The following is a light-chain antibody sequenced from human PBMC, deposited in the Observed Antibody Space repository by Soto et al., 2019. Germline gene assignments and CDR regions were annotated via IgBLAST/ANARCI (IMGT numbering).Light chain of an antibody. Sequence: DIQMTQSPSSLSASVGDRVTITCRASQGISTYLNWYHQEPGKAPKLLIYAASSLQSGVPSRFSGSGSETDFTLTISSLQPEDFATYSCQQSYSTTWTFGQGTKVDIK. J-gene: IGKJ1*01. CDR2: AAS. V-gene: IGKV1-39*01. CDR1: QGISTY. CDR3: QQSYSTTWT.